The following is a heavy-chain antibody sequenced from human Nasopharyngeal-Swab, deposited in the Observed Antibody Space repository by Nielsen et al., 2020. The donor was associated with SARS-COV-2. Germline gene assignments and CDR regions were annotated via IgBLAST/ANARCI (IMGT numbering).Heavy chain of an antibody. J-gene: IGHJ4*02. CDR3: TREYDDSWYAEIFDD. CDR1: GFTFGDYA. CDR2: IRSKANGGTT. Sequence: GESLKISCTASGFTFGDYAMSWVRQAPGKGLEWVGFIRSKANGGTTEYAASVKGRFTISRDDSKSIAYLQLNSLKTEDTAVYYCTREYDDSWYAEIFDDWGQGTLVTVSS. V-gene: IGHV3-49*04. D-gene: IGHD6-13*01.